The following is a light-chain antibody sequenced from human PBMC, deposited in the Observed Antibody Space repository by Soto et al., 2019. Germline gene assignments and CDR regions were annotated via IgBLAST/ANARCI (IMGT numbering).Light chain of an antibody. V-gene: IGKV3-20*01. CDR1: QSVGIN. Sequence: TQSPAIPSVSPGGRATLSLRASQSVGINVAWYQQKPGQAPRLLIYGASTRDTGIPDRFSGSGSGTDFTLTISRLESEDFAVYYCQKYGSSQGTFGQGTKVDIK. CDR2: GAS. CDR3: QKYGSSQGT. J-gene: IGKJ1*01.